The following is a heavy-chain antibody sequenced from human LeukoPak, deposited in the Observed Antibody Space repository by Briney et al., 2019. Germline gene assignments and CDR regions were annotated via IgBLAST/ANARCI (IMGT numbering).Heavy chain of an antibody. CDR2: IKQDGSEK. CDR1: GFNFSRNW. D-gene: IGHD3-22*01. Sequence: QSGGSLRLSCAASGFNFSRNWMTWVRQAPGKGLEWVASIKQDGSEKNYVDSLKGRFTISRDNAKNSLFLQMNSLRAEDTAVYYCAKENYYDSSGYYQTVPYYFDYWGQGTLVTVSS. J-gene: IGHJ4*02. CDR3: AKENYYDSSGYYQTVPYYFDY. V-gene: IGHV3-7*03.